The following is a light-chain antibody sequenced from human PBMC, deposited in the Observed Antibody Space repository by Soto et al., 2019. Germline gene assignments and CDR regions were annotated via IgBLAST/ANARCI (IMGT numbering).Light chain of an antibody. CDR3: QQYNNWPQT. CDR1: QSVSSN. V-gene: IGKV3-15*01. CDR2: GAS. J-gene: IGKJ1*01. Sequence: EIVMTQSPATLSVSPGERATLSCRASQSVSSNLAWYQQKPGQAPRLLIYGASTRATGIPARFSGSGSGTEFILTISSLQSEYFAVYYCQQYNNWPQTFGQGTKLEIK.